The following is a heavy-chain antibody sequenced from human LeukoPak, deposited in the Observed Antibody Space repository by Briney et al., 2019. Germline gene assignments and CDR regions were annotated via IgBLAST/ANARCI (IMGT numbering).Heavy chain of an antibody. Sequence: PSETLSLTCTVSGGSISSGSYYWAWIRQPPGKGLEWIGSIYYSGSTYYNPSLKSRVTISVDTSKNQFSLKLSSVTAVGTAVYYCARPNSSSWRVYYFDYWGQGTLVTVSS. CDR2: IYYSGST. CDR1: GGSISSGSYY. V-gene: IGHV4-39*01. CDR3: ARPNSSSWRVYYFDY. J-gene: IGHJ4*02. D-gene: IGHD6-13*01.